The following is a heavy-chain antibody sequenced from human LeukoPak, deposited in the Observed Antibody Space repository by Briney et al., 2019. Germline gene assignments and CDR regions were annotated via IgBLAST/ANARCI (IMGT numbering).Heavy chain of an antibody. Sequence: GGSLRLSCAASGFPFSSYEMNWVRQAPGKGLEWVSSISSSSSYIYYADSVKGRFTISRDNAKNSLYLQMNSLRAEDTAVYYCARGGRSSGTRGYWGQGTLVTVSS. CDR3: ARGGRSSGTRGY. V-gene: IGHV3-21*01. J-gene: IGHJ4*02. CDR1: GFPFSSYE. CDR2: ISSSSSYI. D-gene: IGHD6-19*01.